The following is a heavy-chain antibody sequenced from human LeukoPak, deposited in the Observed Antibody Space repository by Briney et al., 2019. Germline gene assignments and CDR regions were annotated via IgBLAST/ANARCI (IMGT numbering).Heavy chain of an antibody. V-gene: IGHV4-34*01. CDR2: INHSGST. D-gene: IGHD3-10*01. Sequence: SETLSLTCAVYGGSFSGYYWSWIRQPPGKGLEWIGEINHSGSTNYNPSLKSRVTISVDTSKNQFSLKLNSVTAADTAVYYCARSGLIMVRGVIIRRSAFDIWGQGTMVTVSS. J-gene: IGHJ3*02. CDR1: GGSFSGYY. CDR3: ARSGLIMVRGVIIRRSAFDI.